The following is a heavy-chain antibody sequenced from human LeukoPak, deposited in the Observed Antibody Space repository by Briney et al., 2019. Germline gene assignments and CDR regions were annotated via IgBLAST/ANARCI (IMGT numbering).Heavy chain of an antibody. V-gene: IGHV4-59*01. Sequence: SETLPLTCTVYAGPIRGYYWSWIRQPPGRGLEWIGFIYYTGSTTYNPSLKSRVTISVDTSKNQFSLKLTSVTAADTAVYYCARGYRAISDYWGQGTLVTVSS. CDR3: ARGYRAISDY. D-gene: IGHD2-2*02. J-gene: IGHJ4*02. CDR1: AGPIRGYY. CDR2: IYYTGST.